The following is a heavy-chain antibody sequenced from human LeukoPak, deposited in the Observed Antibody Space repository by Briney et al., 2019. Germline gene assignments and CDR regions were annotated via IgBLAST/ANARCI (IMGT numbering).Heavy chain of an antibody. CDR2: IIPIFGTA. CDR1: GGTFSSYA. J-gene: IGHJ4*02. CDR3: ASPEDQYSTNYYFDY. Sequence: SVKVSCKASGGTFSSYAISWVRQAPGQGLVWMGGIIPIFGTANYAQKFQGRVTITADESTSTAYMELSSLRSEDTAVYYCASPEDQYSTNYYFDYWGQGTLVTVSS. V-gene: IGHV1-69*13. D-gene: IGHD6-6*01.